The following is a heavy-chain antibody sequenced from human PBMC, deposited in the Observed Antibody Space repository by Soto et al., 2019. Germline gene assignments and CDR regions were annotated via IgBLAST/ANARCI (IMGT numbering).Heavy chain of an antibody. J-gene: IGHJ3*02. D-gene: IGHD3-10*01. CDR1: GFTFSSYS. CDR3: ARRLGSGSYYNVAPNSDAFDI. CDR2: ISSSSSYI. Sequence: GGSLRLSCAASGFTFSSYSMNWVRQAPGKGLEWVSSISSSSSYIYYADSVKGRFTISRDNAKNSLYLQMNSLRAEDTAVYYCARRLGSGSYYNVAPNSDAFDIWGQGTMVTVSS. V-gene: IGHV3-21*01.